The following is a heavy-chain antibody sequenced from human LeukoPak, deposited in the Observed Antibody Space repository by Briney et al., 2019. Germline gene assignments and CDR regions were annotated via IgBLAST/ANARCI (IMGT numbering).Heavy chain of an antibody. Sequence: PGGSLGLSCAASGFTFTMFSMNWLRQAPGKGLEWIAFIRGRSDTTYYADSVQGRFTISRDNAEDSVYLQMNSLRVEDTAVYYCAKDLNARVFTSCPDFWGQGTLVTVSS. D-gene: IGHD2-2*01. J-gene: IGHJ4*02. CDR2: IRGRSDTT. CDR3: AKDLNARVFTSCPDF. V-gene: IGHV3-48*01. CDR1: GFTFTMFS.